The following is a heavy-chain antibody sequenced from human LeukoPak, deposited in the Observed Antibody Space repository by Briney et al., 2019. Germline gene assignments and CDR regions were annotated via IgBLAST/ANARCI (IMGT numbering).Heavy chain of an antibody. Sequence: GGSLRLSCAASGFTVITNDMTWVRQAPGKGLEWVSVLYSDGNTKYADSVKGRFTISRDNSKNTLYLQMISLRAEDTAIYYCAKDPGAGVAPTKLDYWGQGTLVTVSS. D-gene: IGHD5-24*01. V-gene: IGHV3-53*01. CDR1: GFTVITND. J-gene: IGHJ4*02. CDR2: LYSDGNT. CDR3: AKDPGAGVAPTKLDY.